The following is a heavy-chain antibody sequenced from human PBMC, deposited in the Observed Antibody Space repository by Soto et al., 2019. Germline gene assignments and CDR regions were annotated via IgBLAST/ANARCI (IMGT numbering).Heavy chain of an antibody. CDR2: IYPGDSDT. Sequence: PXESLKISCKGTGYRFSSYWIAWVRQMPGKGLEWMGIIYPGDSDTRYSPSFQGLVTMSVDKSSNTAYLQWSSLKASDTAIYYCARRYPYYGMDVWGQGTTVTVSS. J-gene: IGHJ6*02. CDR1: GYRFSSYW. V-gene: IGHV5-51*01. CDR3: ARRYPYYGMDV. D-gene: IGHD5-18*01.